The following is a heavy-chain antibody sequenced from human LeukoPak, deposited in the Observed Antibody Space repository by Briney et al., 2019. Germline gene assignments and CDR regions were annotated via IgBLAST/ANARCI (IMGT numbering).Heavy chain of an antibody. Sequence: SVKVSCKASGGTFSSYAISWVRQAPGQGLEWMGGIIPIFGTANYAQKFQGRVTITAYESTSTAYMELSSLRSEDTAVYYCATVGLYVWGSPPSSDAFDIWGQGTMVTVSS. D-gene: IGHD3-16*01. V-gene: IGHV1-69*13. CDR3: ATVGLYVWGSPPSSDAFDI. CDR1: GGTFSSYA. J-gene: IGHJ3*02. CDR2: IIPIFGTA.